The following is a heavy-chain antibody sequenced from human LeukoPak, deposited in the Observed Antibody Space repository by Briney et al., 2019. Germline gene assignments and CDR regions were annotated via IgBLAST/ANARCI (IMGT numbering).Heavy chain of an antibody. D-gene: IGHD4-17*01. CDR3: ASKSTDHGELRFDY. CDR2: FYNTGTT. CDR1: GDSPNTFL. V-gene: IGHV4-59*01. J-gene: IGHJ4*02. Sequence: SETLSPTLTIPGDSPNTFLWGWIRQPPGKGPGWIGYFYNTGTTNYNPSLKSRVNIAVDTTKNQFSLKVNSVTAADTGVYYCASKSTDHGELRFDYWGQGTLVTVSS.